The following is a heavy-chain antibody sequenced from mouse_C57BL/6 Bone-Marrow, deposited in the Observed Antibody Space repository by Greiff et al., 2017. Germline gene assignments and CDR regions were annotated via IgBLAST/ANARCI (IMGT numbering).Heavy chain of an antibody. J-gene: IGHJ3*01. CDR2: IDPSDSYT. CDR3: AREGLYYGPWFAY. D-gene: IGHD2-1*01. CDR1: GYTFTSYW. V-gene: IGHV1-69*01. Sequence: VQLQQPGAELVMPGASVKLSCKASGYTFTSYWMHWVKQRPGQGLEWIGEIDPSDSYTNYNQKFKGKSTLTVDKSSSTAYMQLSSLTSEDSAVYYCAREGLYYGPWFAYWGQGTLVTVSA.